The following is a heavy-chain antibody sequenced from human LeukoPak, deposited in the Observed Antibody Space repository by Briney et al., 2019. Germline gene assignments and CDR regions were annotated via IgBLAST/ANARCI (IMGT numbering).Heavy chain of an antibody. CDR1: GYSLSSFA. V-gene: IGHV3-23*01. J-gene: IGHJ4*02. CDR3: AKDLTVCNSDY. Sequence: GGSLTLSCTASGYSLSSFAMHWLRQAPEKGLEWVSAISGSGGSTYYADSVKGRFTISRDNSKNTLYLQMNSLRAEDTAVYYCAKDLTVCNSDYWGQGTLVTVSS. D-gene: IGHD4-17*01. CDR2: ISGSGGST.